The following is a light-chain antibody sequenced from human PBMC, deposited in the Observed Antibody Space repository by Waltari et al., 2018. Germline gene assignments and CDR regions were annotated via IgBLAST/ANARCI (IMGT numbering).Light chain of an antibody. Sequence: QSVLTQPPSVSGAPGQTVTIPCTGSSTYIGSGYPVHWYQQVPGTSPKLLIEDTRRRPSGVSERFSGSKSGTAAFLAISGLQPEDEGLYYCQCYDENHSRLFGGGTKLTVL. CDR1: STYIGSGYP. V-gene: IGLV1-40*01. CDR3: QCYDENHSRL. J-gene: IGLJ2*01. CDR2: DTR.